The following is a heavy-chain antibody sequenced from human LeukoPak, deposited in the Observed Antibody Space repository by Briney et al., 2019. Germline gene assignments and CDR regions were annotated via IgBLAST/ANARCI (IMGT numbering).Heavy chain of an antibody. V-gene: IGHV3-23*01. Sequence: GGSLRLSCAASGFSFGSYGMSWVSQAPGKGLEWVSFITPKADRTSYADSVEGRFTISRDNPRNTLYMQMNSLRDEDTALYYCAIMHGYYDGSGYCVQWGQGTLVTVSS. CDR1: GFSFGSYG. J-gene: IGHJ1*01. CDR2: ITPKADRT. CDR3: AIMHGYYDGSGYCVQ. D-gene: IGHD3-22*01.